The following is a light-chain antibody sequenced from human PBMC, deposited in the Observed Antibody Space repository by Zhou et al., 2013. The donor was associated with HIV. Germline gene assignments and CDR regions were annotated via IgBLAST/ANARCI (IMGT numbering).Light chain of an antibody. V-gene: IGKV3-20*01. CDR2: GAS. Sequence: EIVMTQSPSTLSVSPGERVTLSCRASQSVFSNLAWYQQKPGQAPRLLIYGASSRATGIPDRFSGSGSGTDFTLTISRLEPEDFAVYYCQQYGSLPKTFGQGTKVEIK. CDR1: QSVFSN. CDR3: QQYGSLPKT. J-gene: IGKJ1*01.